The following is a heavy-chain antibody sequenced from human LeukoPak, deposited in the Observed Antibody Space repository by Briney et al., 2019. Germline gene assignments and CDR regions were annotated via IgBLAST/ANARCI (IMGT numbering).Heavy chain of an antibody. Sequence: GGSLRLSCAASGFIFSSYAMHWVRQAPGKGLEWVAVISYDGNNKFYADSVKGRFTISRDNSKNTLYLQMNSLRPEDTAVYYCATFLINSSGWYGGEENFDYWGQGTLVTVSS. V-gene: IGHV3-30-3*01. J-gene: IGHJ4*02. CDR1: GFIFSSYA. CDR3: ATFLINSSGWYGGEENFDY. D-gene: IGHD6-19*01. CDR2: ISYDGNNK.